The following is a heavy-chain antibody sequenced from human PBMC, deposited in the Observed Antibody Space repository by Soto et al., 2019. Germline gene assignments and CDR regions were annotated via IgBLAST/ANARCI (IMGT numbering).Heavy chain of an antibody. D-gene: IGHD5-12*01. Sequence: SGPTLVNPTQTLTLTCTFSGFSLSTSGVGVGWIRQPPGKALELLALIYWDDDKRYSPSLKSRLTITKDTSKNQVVLTMTNMDPVDTATYYCAHSMGYSGYDYASYFDYWGQGTLVTVPQ. J-gene: IGHJ4*02. CDR2: IYWDDDK. CDR3: AHSMGYSGYDYASYFDY. CDR1: GFSLSTSGVG. V-gene: IGHV2-5*02.